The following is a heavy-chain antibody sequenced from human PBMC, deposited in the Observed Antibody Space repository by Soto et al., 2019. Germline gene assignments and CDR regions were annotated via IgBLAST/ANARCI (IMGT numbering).Heavy chain of an antibody. CDR3: ARVQISSGWHDDFDY. V-gene: IGHV4-39*01. D-gene: IGHD6-19*01. Sequence: SETLSLTCTVSGGSISSSSYYWGWIRQPPGKGLEWIGSIYYSGSTYYNPSLKSRVTISVDTSKNQFSLKLSSVTAADTAVYYCARVQISSGWHDDFDYWGQGTLVTVSS. J-gene: IGHJ4*02. CDR2: IYYSGST. CDR1: GGSISSSSYY.